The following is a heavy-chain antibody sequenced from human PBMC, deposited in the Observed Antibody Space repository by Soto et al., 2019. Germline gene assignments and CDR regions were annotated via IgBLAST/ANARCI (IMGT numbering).Heavy chain of an antibody. J-gene: IGHJ4*02. D-gene: IGHD5-18*01. V-gene: IGHV3-53*01. CDR3: ARSGYSFAWGY. CDR2: INSDGST. CDR1: GFLVNSAY. Sequence: EVQLVESGGGLIPPGGSLRLSCAASGFLVNSAYMTWVRKAPGKGLEWLSMINSDGSTLYAESVKGRFTISRDNSKNSLDLQMNSLRAEDTAMYYCARSGYSFAWGYWGQGTLVIVTS.